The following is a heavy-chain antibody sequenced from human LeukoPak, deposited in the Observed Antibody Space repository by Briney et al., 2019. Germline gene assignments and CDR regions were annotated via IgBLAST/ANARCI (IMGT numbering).Heavy chain of an antibody. V-gene: IGHV4-59*01. D-gene: IGHD4-23*01. CDR1: GGSISSYY. J-gene: IGHJ4*02. Sequence: SETLSLTCTVSGGSISSYYWSWIRQPPGKGLEWIGYSYYSGCTNYNPSLKSRVAISVDTSKNQFSLKLTSVTAADTAVYYCARWSGGNYYFDYWGQGTLVTVSS. CDR3: ARWSGGNYYFDY. CDR2: SYYSGCT.